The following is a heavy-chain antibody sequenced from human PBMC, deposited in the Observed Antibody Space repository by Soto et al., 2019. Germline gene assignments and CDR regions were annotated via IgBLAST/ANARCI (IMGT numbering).Heavy chain of an antibody. Sequence: SETLSLTCTVSGGSISSGGYYWSWIRQHPGKGLEWIGYIYYSGSTYYNPSLKSRVTISVDTSKNQFSLKLSSVTAADTAVYYCQIFWSGYPNPMDYWGQGTLVTVSS. CDR2: IYYSGST. D-gene: IGHD3-3*01. CDR1: GGSISSGGYY. CDR3: QIFWSGYPNPMDY. V-gene: IGHV4-31*03. J-gene: IGHJ4*02.